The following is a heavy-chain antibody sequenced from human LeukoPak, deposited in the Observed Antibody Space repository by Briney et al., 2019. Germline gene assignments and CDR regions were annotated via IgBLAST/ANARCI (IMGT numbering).Heavy chain of an antibody. D-gene: IGHD1-26*01. CDR2: IYYGGTT. J-gene: IGHJ4*02. CDR3: AREFRGTYYSQFDY. Sequence: PSETLSLTCIVSGGSISSSLYYWGWIRQPPGEGLEWIGTIYYGGTTYYNPSLKSRVTISVDTSRSQFSLRLTSVTAADTAVYYCAREFRGTYYSQFDYWGQGTLVTVSS. CDR1: GGSISSSLYY. V-gene: IGHV4-39*07.